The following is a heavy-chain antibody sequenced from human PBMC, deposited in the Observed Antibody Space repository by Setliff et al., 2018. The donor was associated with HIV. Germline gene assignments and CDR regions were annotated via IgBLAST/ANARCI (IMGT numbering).Heavy chain of an antibody. J-gene: IGHJ5*02. Sequence: SETLSLTCTVSGGSISSYYWSWIRQPPGKGLEWIGYIYTSGSTNYNPSLKSRVTISVDTSKNQFSLKLSSVTAADTAVYYCARGGRIAAARFGLFDPWGQGTLVTVSS. CDR2: IYTSGST. CDR3: ARGGRIAAARFGLFDP. V-gene: IGHV4-4*09. D-gene: IGHD6-13*01. CDR1: GGSISSYY.